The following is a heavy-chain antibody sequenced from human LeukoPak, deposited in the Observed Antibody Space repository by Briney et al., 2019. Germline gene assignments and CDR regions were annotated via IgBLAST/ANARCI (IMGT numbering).Heavy chain of an antibody. J-gene: IGHJ4*02. Sequence: PGRSLRLSCAASGFTFDDYAMHWVRQAPGKGLEWVSGISWNSGSIGYADSVKGRFTISRDNAKNSLYLQMNSLRAEDTALYYCAKDILDGYDSSGYIFDYWGQGTLVTVSS. CDR3: AKDILDGYDSSGYIFDY. D-gene: IGHD3-22*01. CDR2: ISWNSGSI. CDR1: GFTFDDYA. V-gene: IGHV3-9*01.